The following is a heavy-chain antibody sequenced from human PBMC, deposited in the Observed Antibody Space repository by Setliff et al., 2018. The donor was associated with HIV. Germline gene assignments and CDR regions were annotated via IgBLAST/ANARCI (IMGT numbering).Heavy chain of an antibody. V-gene: IGHV1-3*01. CDR1: GYTFSNYA. Sequence: ASVKVSCKASGYTFSNYAMHWVRQAPGQRPEWMGWINADNGNTKYSQKFQGRVTITRDTSASTAYMELSSLRSEDTAVYYCAREFSSSRYDWFDPWGQGTLVTVSS. D-gene: IGHD6-13*01. CDR2: INADNGNT. J-gene: IGHJ5*02. CDR3: AREFSSSRYDWFDP.